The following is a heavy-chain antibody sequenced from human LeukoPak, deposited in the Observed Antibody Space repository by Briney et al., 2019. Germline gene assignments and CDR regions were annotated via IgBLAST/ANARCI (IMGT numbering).Heavy chain of an antibody. D-gene: IGHD3-3*01. CDR2: IFYTGTT. Sequence: SETLSLTCTVSGGSISNYYWSWIRQPPGKGLEWIGYIFYTGTTNYNFSLKSRLTISVDTSKNQFSLRLTSVTAADTAVYYCARENDSFDPWGQGTLVTVSS. V-gene: IGHV4-59*01. CDR3: ARENDSFDP. CDR1: GGSISNYY. J-gene: IGHJ5*02.